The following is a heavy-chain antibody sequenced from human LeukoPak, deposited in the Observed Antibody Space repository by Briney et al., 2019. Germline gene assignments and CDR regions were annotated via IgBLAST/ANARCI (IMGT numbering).Heavy chain of an antibody. CDR1: GFTFDDYA. V-gene: IGHV3-9*01. CDR2: ISWSSGTI. Sequence: GGSLRLSCAASGFTFDDYAMHWVRQAPGKGLEWVSGISWSSGTIAYADSVKGRFTISRDNAKNPLYLQMSSLRVEDTALYYCAKGVAVGVFPEAFDIWGQGTMLSVSP. D-gene: IGHD6-19*01. J-gene: IGHJ3*02. CDR3: AKGVAVGVFPEAFDI.